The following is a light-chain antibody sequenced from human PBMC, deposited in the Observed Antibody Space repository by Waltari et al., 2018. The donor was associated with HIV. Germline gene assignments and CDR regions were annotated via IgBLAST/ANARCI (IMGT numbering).Light chain of an antibody. CDR1: HSDVGGSNF. J-gene: IGLJ2*01. V-gene: IGLV2-14*03. Sequence: QSALTQPAPVSGSPGQSITLSCTGTHSDVGGSNFVSWYQHRPGKVPKPVIFHVRDRPSGVSDRFSGSKSGNTASLTISELQAEDEATYFCTSFTDSYTRKFFGGGTTLTVL. CDR2: HVR. CDR3: TSFTDSYTRKF.